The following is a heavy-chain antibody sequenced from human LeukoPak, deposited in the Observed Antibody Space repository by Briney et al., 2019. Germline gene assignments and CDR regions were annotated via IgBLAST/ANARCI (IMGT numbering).Heavy chain of an antibody. D-gene: IGHD2-21*01. CDR2: IRYDGTDK. CDR3: APRVVVITAPFDY. V-gene: IGHV3-30*02. J-gene: IGHJ4*02. Sequence: PGGSLRLSXAASGFTFGSFGMHWVRQAPGKGLEWVAFIRYDGTDKYYADSVKGRFTISRDNSKNTLYLQMNSLRPEDTAVYYCAPRVVVITAPFDYWGQGTLVTVSS. CDR1: GFTFGSFG.